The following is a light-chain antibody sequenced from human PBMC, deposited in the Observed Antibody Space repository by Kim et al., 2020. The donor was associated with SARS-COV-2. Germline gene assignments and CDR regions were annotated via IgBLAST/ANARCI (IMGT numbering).Light chain of an antibody. Sequence: EIVMTQSPATLSVSPGERATLSCRASQSVSSNLAWYQQKPGQAPRLLIYGVSIRATGIPDRFSGSGSGTEFTLTISSLQSEDFAVYYCQQYNNWPPLTFGGGTKVEI. CDR1: QSVSSN. CDR3: QQYNNWPPLT. V-gene: IGKV3D-15*01. CDR2: GVS. J-gene: IGKJ4*01.